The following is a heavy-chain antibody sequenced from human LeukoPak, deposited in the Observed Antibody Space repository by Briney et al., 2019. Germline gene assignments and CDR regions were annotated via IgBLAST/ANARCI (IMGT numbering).Heavy chain of an antibody. Sequence: GGSLRLSCVASGFTFSSCSMTWVRQAPGKGQEWLSYIGSSSSPIYYADSVKGRFTVSRDNAKNSLYLQMNSLRAEDTALYYCARDLGGSWFYYWGQGTLVTVSS. CDR3: ARDLGGSWFYY. D-gene: IGHD6-13*01. CDR1: GFTFSSCS. V-gene: IGHV3-48*01. J-gene: IGHJ4*02. CDR2: IGSSSSPI.